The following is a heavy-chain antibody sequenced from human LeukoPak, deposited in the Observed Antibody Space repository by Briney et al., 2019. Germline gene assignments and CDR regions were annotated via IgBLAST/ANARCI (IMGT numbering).Heavy chain of an antibody. CDR2: IYHSGST. CDR1: GGSISSGGYS. J-gene: IGHJ4*02. V-gene: IGHV4-30-2*01. Sequence: PSQTLSLTCAVSGGSISSGGYSWSWIRQPPGKGLEWIGYIYHSGSTYYNPSLKSRVTISVDRSKNQFSLKLSSVTAADTAVYYCARSYYDSSGYYYVYWGQGTLVTVSS. CDR3: ARSYYDSSGYYYVY. D-gene: IGHD3-22*01.